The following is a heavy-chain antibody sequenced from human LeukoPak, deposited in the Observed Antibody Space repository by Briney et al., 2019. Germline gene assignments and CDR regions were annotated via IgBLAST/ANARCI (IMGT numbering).Heavy chain of an antibody. CDR3: ARVASDYVWGSYRSSGYNWFDP. CDR2: ISSSGSTI. D-gene: IGHD3-16*02. Sequence: GGSLRLSRAASGFTFSSYEMNWVRQAPGKGLEWVSYISSSGSTIYYADSVKGRFTISRDNAKNSLYLQMNSLRAEDTAVYYCARVASDYVWGSYRSSGYNWFDPWGQGTLVTVSS. J-gene: IGHJ5*02. V-gene: IGHV3-48*03. CDR1: GFTFSSYE.